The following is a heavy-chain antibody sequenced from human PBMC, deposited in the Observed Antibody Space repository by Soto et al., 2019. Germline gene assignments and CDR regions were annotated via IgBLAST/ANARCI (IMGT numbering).Heavy chain of an antibody. V-gene: IGHV4-34*01. CDR2: INHSGST. Sequence: ETLSLTCAVYGGSFSGYYWSWIRQPPGKGLEWIGEINHSGSTNYNPSLKSRVTISVDTSKNQFSLKLSSVTAADTAVYYCARGAKGSRRGSGFLFWGQGTLVTVSS. CDR1: GGSFSGYY. D-gene: IGHD3-3*01. J-gene: IGHJ4*02. CDR3: ARGAKGSRRGSGFLF.